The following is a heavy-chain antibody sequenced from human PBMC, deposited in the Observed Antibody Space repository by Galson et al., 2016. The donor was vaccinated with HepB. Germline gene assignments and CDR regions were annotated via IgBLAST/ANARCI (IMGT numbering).Heavy chain of an antibody. CDR3: ARRGSKEKGYFDL. D-gene: IGHD6-13*01. V-gene: IGHV3-23*01. CDR1: GFTFSNYA. CDR2: ISGSGGST. Sequence: SLRLSCAASGFTFSNYAMSWVRQAPGKGLEWVSAISGSGGSTYYADSVKGRFTISRDNSKNTLYLQINSLRAEDTAVYYCARRGSKEKGYFDLWGRGTLVTVSS. J-gene: IGHJ2*01.